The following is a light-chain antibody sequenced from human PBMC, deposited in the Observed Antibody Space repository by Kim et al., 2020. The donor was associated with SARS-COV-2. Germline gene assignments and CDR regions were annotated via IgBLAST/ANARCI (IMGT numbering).Light chain of an antibody. J-gene: IGLJ3*02. V-gene: IGLV3-21*04. CDR1: NIGSKS. CDR3: QVWDSSSDHPV. CDR2: YDS. Sequence: APVKTARITCGGNNIGSKSVHWYQQKPGQAPVLFIYYDSDRPSGIPERFSGSNSGNTATLTISRVEAGDEADYYCQVWDSSSDHPVFGGGTQLTVL.